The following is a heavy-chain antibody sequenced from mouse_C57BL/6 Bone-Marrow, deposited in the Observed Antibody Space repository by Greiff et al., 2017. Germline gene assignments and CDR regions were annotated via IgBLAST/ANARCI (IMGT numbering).Heavy chain of an antibody. Sequence: QVQLKQPGAELVKPGASVKLSCKASGYTFTSYWITWVKQRPGQGLGWIGDINPTSGRTNYNEKFKSKAILTVDTASNTAYMHLSSRTSEDSAVIDCERAGPQGRSVEYGGEGTTLTVSS. V-gene: IGHV1-55*01. J-gene: IGHJ2*01. CDR3: ERAGPQGRSVEY. CDR2: INPTSGRT. D-gene: IGHD3-3*01. CDR1: GYTFTSYW.